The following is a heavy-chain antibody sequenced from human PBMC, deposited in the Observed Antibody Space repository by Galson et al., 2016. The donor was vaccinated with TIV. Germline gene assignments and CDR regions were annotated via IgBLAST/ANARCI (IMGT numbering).Heavy chain of an antibody. CDR2: IRSGSEAGTT. CDR1: GFNFDVRW. Sequence: SLRLPCAASGFNFDVRWMSWLRQVPGKELEWVGRIRSGSEAGTTDYAATVKGRFTISRDDSKDTLYLQMNNLKIEDTAVYYCASFNTKDAFDSWGQGTLVIVSS. CDR3: ASFNTKDAFDS. J-gene: IGHJ4*02. D-gene: IGHD2/OR15-2a*01. V-gene: IGHV3-15*01.